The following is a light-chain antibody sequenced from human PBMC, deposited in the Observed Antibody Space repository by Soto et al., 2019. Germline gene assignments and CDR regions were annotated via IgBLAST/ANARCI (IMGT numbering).Light chain of an antibody. Sequence: QSVLTQPASVSGSSGQSITISCTGTSSDVGSYNLVSWHQQHPGKAPKLIIYEGDKRPSGVSNRFSGSKSGNTASLTISGLQAEDEADYYCSSCTSISTVLFGGGTKLTVL. J-gene: IGLJ2*01. V-gene: IGLV2-14*02. CDR2: EGD. CDR1: SSDVGSYNL. CDR3: SSCTSISTVL.